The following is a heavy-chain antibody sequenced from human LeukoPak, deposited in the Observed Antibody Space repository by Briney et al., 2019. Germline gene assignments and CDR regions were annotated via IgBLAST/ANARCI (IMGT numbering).Heavy chain of an antibody. CDR3: TRTPSSSWLYYFDY. D-gene: IGHD6-13*01. V-gene: IGHV3-74*01. J-gene: IGHJ4*02. CDR2: IKSDGSSA. Sequence: GGSLRLSCAASGFTFSNYWMHWVRQAPGKGLVWVSRIKSDGSSATYADSVKGRFTISRDNAKNTLYLQMNGLRAEDTAVYYCTRTPSSSWLYYFDYWGQGTLLTVSP. CDR1: GFTFSNYW.